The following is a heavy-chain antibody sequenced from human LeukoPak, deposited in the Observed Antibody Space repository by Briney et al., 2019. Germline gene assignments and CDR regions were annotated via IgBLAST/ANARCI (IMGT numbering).Heavy chain of an antibody. V-gene: IGHV3-23*01. CDR2: ISGSGGST. CDR1: GFTFSSYA. J-gene: IGHJ4*02. CDR3: AKDDSMGYSYGTYYFDY. D-gene: IGHD5-18*01. Sequence: GGSRRLSCAASGFTFSSYAMSWVRQAPGKGLEWVSAISGSGGSTYYADSVKGRFTISRDNSKNTLYLQMNSLRAEDTAVYYCAKDDSMGYSYGTYYFDYWGQGTLVTVSS.